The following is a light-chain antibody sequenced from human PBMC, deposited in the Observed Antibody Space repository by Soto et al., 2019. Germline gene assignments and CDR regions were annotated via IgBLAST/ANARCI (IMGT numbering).Light chain of an antibody. CDR3: QQYDKWPPSNT. CDR2: GAS. Sequence: EIVMTQSPATLSVSPGDGATVSCRASQSVSSNLAWYQQKPGQAPRLLIYGASTRATGIPARFSGSGSGTEFTLTISSLQSEDFAVYYCQQYDKWPPSNTFGQGTKLEIK. CDR1: QSVSSN. V-gene: IGKV3-15*01. J-gene: IGKJ2*01.